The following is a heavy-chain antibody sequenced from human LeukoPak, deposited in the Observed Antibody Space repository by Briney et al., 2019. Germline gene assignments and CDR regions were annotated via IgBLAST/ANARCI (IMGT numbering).Heavy chain of an antibody. J-gene: IGHJ4*02. CDR2: IYYSGST. CDR1: GGSISSYY. V-gene: IGHV4-59*12. CDR3: ARETGGIVATTPFDY. D-gene: IGHD5-12*01. Sequence: SETLSLTCTVSGGSISSYYWSWIRQPPGKGLEWIGYIYYSGSTNYNPSLKSRVTISVDTSKNQFSLKLSSVTAADTAVYYCARETGGIVATTPFDYWGQGTLVTVSS.